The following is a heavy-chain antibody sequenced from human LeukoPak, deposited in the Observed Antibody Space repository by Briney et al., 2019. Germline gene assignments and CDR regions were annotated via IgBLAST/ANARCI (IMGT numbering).Heavy chain of an antibody. V-gene: IGHV1-18*01. CDR2: ISAYNGNT. Sequence: GASVKVSCKASGYTFTSYGISWVRQAPGQGLEWVGWISAYNGNTNYAQKLQGRVTMTTDTSTSTAYMELRSLRSDDTAVYYCAKFMYYYDSSGPSDYWGQGTLVTVSS. J-gene: IGHJ4*02. D-gene: IGHD3-22*01. CDR3: AKFMYYYDSSGPSDY. CDR1: GYTFTSYG.